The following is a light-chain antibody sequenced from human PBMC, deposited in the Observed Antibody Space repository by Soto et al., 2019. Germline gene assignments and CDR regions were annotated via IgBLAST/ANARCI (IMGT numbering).Light chain of an antibody. CDR3: AAWDDRLDVYV. CDR1: SSNIGSNT. V-gene: IGLV1-44*01. CDR2: STS. Sequence: QSVLTQPPSASGTPGQIVAIACSGSSSNIGSNTVTWYQQLPGTAPKLLIYSTSQRSSGAPGRFSGSKSGASASLSISGLPSEDEADYYCAAWDDRLDVYVFGTGTKVTVL. J-gene: IGLJ1*01.